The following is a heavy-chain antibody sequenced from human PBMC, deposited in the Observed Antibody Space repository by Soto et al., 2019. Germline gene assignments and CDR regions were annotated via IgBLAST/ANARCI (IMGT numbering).Heavy chain of an antibody. D-gene: IGHD3-9*01. J-gene: IGHJ3*02. CDR1: GGSISSSNW. V-gene: IGHV4-4*02. CDR3: ARISLSHYILTGYAGHAFEI. CDR2: IYHSGST. Sequence: PSETLSLTCAVSGGSISSSNWWSWVRQPPGKGLEWIGEIYHSGSTNYNPSLKSRVTISVDKSKNQFSLKLRSVTAADTAVYYCARISLSHYILTGYAGHAFEIWAHGTMVTVS.